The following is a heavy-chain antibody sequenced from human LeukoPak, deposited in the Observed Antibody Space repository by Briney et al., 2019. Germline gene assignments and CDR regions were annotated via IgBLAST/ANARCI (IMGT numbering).Heavy chain of an antibody. D-gene: IGHD2-15*01. V-gene: IGHV1-8*03. Sequence: ASVNVSFKASGYTFTSSDINWVRQPTGQGLDWMGWMDPNSGNTGYAKKFQGRVTITRNTSISTAYMELSSLRSEVTAVYYCARGVGRGGNRFDPWGQGTLVTVSS. CDR1: GYTFTSSD. J-gene: IGHJ5*02. CDR3: ARGVGRGGNRFDP. CDR2: MDPNSGNT.